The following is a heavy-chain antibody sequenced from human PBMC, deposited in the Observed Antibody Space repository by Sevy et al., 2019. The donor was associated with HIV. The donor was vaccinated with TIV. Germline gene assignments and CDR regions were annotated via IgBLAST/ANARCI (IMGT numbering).Heavy chain of an antibody. CDR2: IWYDGSKQ. V-gene: IGHV3-33*01. Sequence: GGSLRLSCAASGFTFSRYAMQWVRQAPGKGLEWVAVIWYDGSKQYYVDSVKGRFTISRDNSKNILYLQMDSLIVEDTALYYCAREDFQDSSGPYWLDPWGQGSLVTVSS. J-gene: IGHJ5*02. CDR3: AREDFQDSSGPYWLDP. D-gene: IGHD3-22*01. CDR1: GFTFSRYA.